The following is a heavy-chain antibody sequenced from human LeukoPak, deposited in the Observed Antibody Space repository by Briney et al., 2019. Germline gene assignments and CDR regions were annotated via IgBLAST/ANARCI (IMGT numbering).Heavy chain of an antibody. CDR3: ARGKWFGELSY. Sequence: PSETLSLTCTVSGGSISSYYWSWIRQPPGKGLEWIGEINHSGSTNYNPSLKSRVTISVDTSKNQFSLKLSSVTAADTAVYYCARGKWFGELSYWGQGTLVTVSS. D-gene: IGHD3-10*01. V-gene: IGHV4-34*01. CDR1: GGSISSYY. CDR2: INHSGST. J-gene: IGHJ4*02.